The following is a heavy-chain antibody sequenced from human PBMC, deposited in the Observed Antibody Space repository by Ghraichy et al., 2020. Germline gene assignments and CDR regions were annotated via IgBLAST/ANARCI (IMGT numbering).Heavy chain of an antibody. CDR2: IYYSGTT. CDR3: ARVPTMFGVAPWGMDI. D-gene: IGHD3-3*01. V-gene: IGHV4-59*01. J-gene: IGHJ6*02. CDR1: GASISGFY. Sequence: SETLSLTCTVSGASISGFYWSWIRQPPGKGLEWIGHIYYSGTTNYSPSLKSRLTLSVDRSQNLVSLRLSSVTSAATAVYYCARVPTMFGVAPWGMDIWGQGTTVTVS.